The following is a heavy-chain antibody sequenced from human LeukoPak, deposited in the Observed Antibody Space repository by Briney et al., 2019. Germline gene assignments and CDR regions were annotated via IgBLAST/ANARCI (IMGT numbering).Heavy chain of an antibody. CDR1: GYTFTSYG. CDR3: ARDRGLWHTPDHLFDY. CDR2: ISAYNGNT. Sequence: ASVRVSFKASGYTFTSYGISWVRQAPGQGLEWMGWISAYNGNTNYAQKLQGRVTMTTDTSTSTAYMELRSLRSDDTAVYYCARDRGLWHTPDHLFDYWGQGTLVTVSS. V-gene: IGHV1-18*01. D-gene: IGHD2-8*01. J-gene: IGHJ4*02.